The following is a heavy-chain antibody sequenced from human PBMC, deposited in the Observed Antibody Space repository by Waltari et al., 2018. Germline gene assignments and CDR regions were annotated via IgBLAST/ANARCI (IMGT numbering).Heavy chain of an antibody. CDR2: ISSSSSYI. D-gene: IGHD3-10*01. CDR1: GFTFSSYS. Sequence: EVQLVESGGGLVKPGGSLRLSCAASGFTFSSYSMHWVRQAPGKGLEWVSSISSSSSYIYYADSVKGRFTISRDNAKNSLYLQMNSLRAEDTAVYYCASDPRGSGSYFDYWGQGTLVTVSS. CDR3: ASDPRGSGSYFDY. J-gene: IGHJ4*02. V-gene: IGHV3-21*01.